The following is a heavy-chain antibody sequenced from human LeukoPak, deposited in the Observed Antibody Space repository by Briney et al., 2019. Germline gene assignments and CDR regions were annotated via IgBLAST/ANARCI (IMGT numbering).Heavy chain of an antibody. D-gene: IGHD6-13*01. CDR2: ISAYNGNT. Sequence: ASVKVSCKASGGTFSSYGISWVRQAPGQGLEWMGWISAYNGNTNYAQKLQGRVTMTTDTSTSTAYMELRSLRSDDTAVYYCARFKKAAAGESYDYWGQGTLVTVSS. CDR1: GGTFSSYG. J-gene: IGHJ4*02. V-gene: IGHV1-18*01. CDR3: ARFKKAAAGESYDY.